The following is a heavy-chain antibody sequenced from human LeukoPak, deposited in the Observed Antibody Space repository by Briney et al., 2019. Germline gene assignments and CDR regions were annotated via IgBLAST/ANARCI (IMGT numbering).Heavy chain of an antibody. J-gene: IGHJ3*02. D-gene: IGHD3-22*01. CDR1: GGSISSGGYY. CDR3: ARISYSGTSGSVPGAFDI. CDR2: IYTSGST. Sequence: SEALSLTCTVSGGSISSGGYYWTWIRQPAGKGLEWIGRIYTSGSTNYNPSLKSRVTISIDTSNNQFSLKLSSVTAADTAVYYCARISYSGTSGSVPGAFDIWGQGTMVTVSS. V-gene: IGHV4-61*02.